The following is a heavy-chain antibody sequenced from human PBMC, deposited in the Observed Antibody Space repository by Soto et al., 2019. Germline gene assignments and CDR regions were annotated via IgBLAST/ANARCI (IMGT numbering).Heavy chain of an antibody. Sequence: SVKVSCKASGGTFSSYAISWVRQAPGQGLEWMGGIIPIFGTANYAQKFQGRVTITADESTSTAYMELSSLRSEDTAVYYCAIRADYYYGMDVWGQGTTVTVSS. CDR3: AIRADYYYGMDV. CDR1: GGTFSSYA. CDR2: IIPIFGTA. V-gene: IGHV1-69*13. J-gene: IGHJ6*02.